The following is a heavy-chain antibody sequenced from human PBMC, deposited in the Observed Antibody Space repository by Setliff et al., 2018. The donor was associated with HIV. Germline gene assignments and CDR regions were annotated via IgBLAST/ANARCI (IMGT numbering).Heavy chain of an antibody. CDR2: IIPIFGTA. CDR1: GGTFSSYA. Sequence: ASVMVSCKASGGTFSSYAISWVRQAPGQGLEWMGGIIPIFGTANYAQKFQGRVTITTDESTSTAYMELSSLRSEDTAVYYCARSQDAKLGLDAFDIWGQGTMVTVSS. V-gene: IGHV1-69*05. J-gene: IGHJ3*02. D-gene: IGHD6-13*01. CDR3: ARSQDAKLGLDAFDI.